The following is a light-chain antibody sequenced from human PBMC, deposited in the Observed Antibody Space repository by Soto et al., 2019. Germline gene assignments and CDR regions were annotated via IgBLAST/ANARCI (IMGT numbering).Light chain of an antibody. CDR1: QSINNW. CDR2: KAS. J-gene: IGKJ5*01. CDR3: QQYNTYST. V-gene: IGKV1-5*03. Sequence: DIQMTQSPSTLSASVGDRVTITCRASQSINNWLAWYQQKSGKAPKLLIYKASTLETGVSSRFSGSGSGTEFTLTISSLQPDDFVTYYCQQYNTYSTFGQGTRLEIK.